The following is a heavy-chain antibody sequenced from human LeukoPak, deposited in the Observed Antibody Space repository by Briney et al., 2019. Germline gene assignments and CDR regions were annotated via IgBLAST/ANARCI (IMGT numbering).Heavy chain of an antibody. V-gene: IGHV5-51*01. Sequence: GLSRWISCGSSGYRVSSYLIGGVRQMPGKGLEWMGIIYPGDSDTRYSPSFQGQVTISADKSISTAYLQWSSLKASDTAMYYCARRNVTMVRGGYYGMDVWGQGTTVTVSS. J-gene: IGHJ6*02. CDR3: ARRNVTMVRGGYYGMDV. CDR1: GYRVSSYL. D-gene: IGHD3-10*01. CDR2: IYPGDSDT.